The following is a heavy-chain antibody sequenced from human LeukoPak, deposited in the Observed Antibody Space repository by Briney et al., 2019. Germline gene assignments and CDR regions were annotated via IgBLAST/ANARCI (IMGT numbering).Heavy chain of an antibody. Sequence: GGSLRLSCAASGFTFSSYSMNWVRQAPGKGLEWVSSISSSSSYIYYADSVKGRFTISRDNAKNSLYLQMNSLRAEDTAVYYCARDQTTDTTYYYYGMDVWGQGTTVTVSS. CDR3: ARDQTTDTTYYYYGMDV. V-gene: IGHV3-21*01. CDR1: GFTFSSYS. J-gene: IGHJ6*02. D-gene: IGHD4-11*01. CDR2: ISSSSSYI.